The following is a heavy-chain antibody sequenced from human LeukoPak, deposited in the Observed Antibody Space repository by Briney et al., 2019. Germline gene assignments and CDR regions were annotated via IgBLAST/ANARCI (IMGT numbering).Heavy chain of an antibody. CDR2: ILNDGSNQ. V-gene: IGHV3-33*01. D-gene: IGHD7-27*01. CDR3: ARDGVNWGIDL. Sequence: GRSLRLSCAASGFTFSSYGMHWVRQAPGKGLEWVAVILNDGSNQYYADSVKGRFTVSRDNSKNTVFLQVNSLRADDTAVYYCARDGVNWGIDLWGQGTLVIVSS. J-gene: IGHJ4*02. CDR1: GFTFSSYG.